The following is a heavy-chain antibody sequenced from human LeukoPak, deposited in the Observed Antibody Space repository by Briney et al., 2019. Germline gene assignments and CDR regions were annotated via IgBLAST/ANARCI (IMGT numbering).Heavy chain of an antibody. CDR2: IIPTFGTA. D-gene: IGHD2-2*01. CDR3: ARSWYCSSTSCPSTYYYGMDV. V-gene: IGHV1-69*13. CDR1: GGTFSSYA. Sequence: SVKVSCKASGGTFSSYAISWVRQAPGQGLEWMGGIIPTFGTANYAQKFQGRVTITADESTSTAYMELSSLRSEDTAVYYCARSWYCSSTSCPSTYYYGMDVWGQGTTVTVSS. J-gene: IGHJ6*02.